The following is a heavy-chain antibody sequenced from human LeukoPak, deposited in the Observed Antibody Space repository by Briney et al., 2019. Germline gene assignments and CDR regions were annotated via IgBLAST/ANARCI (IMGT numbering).Heavy chain of an antibody. Sequence: GRCLRLSCAASGFTFYDYAMHWGRQAPGKGGEWVSGMSWNSGSIVYADSVKGRFTISRDNANTSLYLQMNSLRAEDTALYYCAKDTSLLWFGELGHWGQGTLVTVSS. CDR3: AKDTSLLWFGELGH. CDR1: GFTFYDYA. V-gene: IGHV3-9*01. J-gene: IGHJ4*02. CDR2: MSWNSGSI. D-gene: IGHD3-10*01.